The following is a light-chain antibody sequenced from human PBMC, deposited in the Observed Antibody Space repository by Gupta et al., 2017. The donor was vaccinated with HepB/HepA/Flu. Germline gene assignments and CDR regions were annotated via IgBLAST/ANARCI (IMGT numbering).Light chain of an antibody. CDR3: SSYTSSSTVV. CDR2: DVS. Sequence: QSALTQPASVSGSPGPSITISCTGTSSDVGCYNYVSWYQQHPGKAPKLMIYDVSNRPSGVSNRFSGSKSGNTASLTISGLQAEDEADYYCSSYTSSSTVVFGGGTKLTVL. J-gene: IGLJ2*01. V-gene: IGLV2-14*03. CDR1: SSDVGCYNY.